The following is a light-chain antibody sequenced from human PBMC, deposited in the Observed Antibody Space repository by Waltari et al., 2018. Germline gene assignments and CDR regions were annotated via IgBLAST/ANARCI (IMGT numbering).Light chain of an antibody. CDR3: SSQTLDGVVL. V-gene: IGLV2-14*01. Sequence: QSALTQPASVSGSPGHSITVSCGGIVSGVGVSAVLFWFQLHPRKAPQVIIYDVNNRRAGVSDRFSASKSADTASLTISGLQPEDEGDYYCSSQTLDGVVLFGGGTKLTVL. CDR1: VSGVGVSAV. CDR2: DVN. J-gene: IGLJ2*01.